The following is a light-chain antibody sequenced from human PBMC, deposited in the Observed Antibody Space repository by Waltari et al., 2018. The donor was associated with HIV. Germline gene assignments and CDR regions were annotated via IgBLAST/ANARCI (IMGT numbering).Light chain of an antibody. Sequence: QSVLTQPPSASGTPGQSVTISCSGTSSNIGSTYVYWYQQPPGTTPKLLIYRNNQRPSGVPDRFSGSKSGTSASLAISGLRSEDEADYYCAAWDDSLSGWVFGGGTKLTVL. CDR2: RNN. CDR1: SSNIGSTY. J-gene: IGLJ3*02. CDR3: AAWDDSLSGWV. V-gene: IGLV1-47*01.